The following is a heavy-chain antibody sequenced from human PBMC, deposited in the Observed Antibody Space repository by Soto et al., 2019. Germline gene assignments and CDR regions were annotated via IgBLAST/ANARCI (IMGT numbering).Heavy chain of an antibody. Sequence: QVQLVQSGAEVKKPGASVKVSCKASGYTFTSYGISWVRQAPGQGLEWMGWISAYNGNTNYAQKLQGRVTMTTDTSTSTAYMELRSLRSDDTAVYYRARGNYYDSSGYPVWAFDIWGQGTMVTVSS. J-gene: IGHJ3*02. CDR2: ISAYNGNT. CDR1: GYTFTSYG. D-gene: IGHD3-22*01. CDR3: ARGNYYDSSGYPVWAFDI. V-gene: IGHV1-18*04.